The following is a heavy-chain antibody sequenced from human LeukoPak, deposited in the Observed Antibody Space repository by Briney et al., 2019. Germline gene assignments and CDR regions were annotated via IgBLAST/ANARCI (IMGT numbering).Heavy chain of an antibody. J-gene: IGHJ3*01. CDR3: ARDLGKYHDTA. CDR2: ISYDGSNK. CDR1: GFTFSSYA. V-gene: IGHV3-30-3*01. D-gene: IGHD3-16*01. Sequence: GGSLRLSCAASGFTFSSYAMHWVRQAPGKGLEWVAVISYDGSNKYYADSVKGRFTISRDNSKNTLYLQMNSLRAEDTAVYYCARDLGKYHDTAWGQGTMVTVSS.